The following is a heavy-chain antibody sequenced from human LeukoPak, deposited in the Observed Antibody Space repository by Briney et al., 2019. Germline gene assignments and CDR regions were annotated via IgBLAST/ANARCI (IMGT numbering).Heavy chain of an antibody. CDR1: GFTFSSYG. Sequence: PGGSLRLSCAASGFTFSSYGMHWVRQASGKGLEWVAFIRYDGSNKYYADSVKGRFTISRDNAKNSLYLQMNSLRAEDTAVYYCARNNPRRDGYNLDYWGQGTLVTVSS. V-gene: IGHV3-30*02. J-gene: IGHJ4*02. CDR2: IRYDGSNK. CDR3: ARNNPRRDGYNLDY. D-gene: IGHD5-24*01.